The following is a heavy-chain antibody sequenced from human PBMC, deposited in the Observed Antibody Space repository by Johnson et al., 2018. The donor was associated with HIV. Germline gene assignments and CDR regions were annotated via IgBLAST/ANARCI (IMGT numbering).Heavy chain of an antibody. J-gene: IGHJ3*02. CDR3: ARRTVVTPGAFDI. CDR2: INSDGSST. D-gene: IGHD4-23*01. CDR1: GFTFSSYW. V-gene: IGHV3-74*01. Sequence: EVQLVESGGGLVQPGGSLRLSCAASGFTFSSYWMHWVRQAPGKGLVWVSRINSDGSSTTYADSVKGRFTISRDNSKNTLYLQMNSLRAEDTAVYYCARRTVVTPGAFDIWGQGTMVTVSS.